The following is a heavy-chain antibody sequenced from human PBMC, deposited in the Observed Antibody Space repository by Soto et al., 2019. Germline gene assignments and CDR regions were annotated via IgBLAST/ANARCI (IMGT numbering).Heavy chain of an antibody. V-gene: IGHV4-30-2*01. CDR1: GGSISSGGYS. J-gene: IGHJ5*02. CDR2: IYHSGST. CDR3: ARSVDP. Sequence: PSETLSLTCTVSGGSISSGGYSWSWIRQPPGKGLEWIGYIYHSGSTYYSPSLKSRVTISVDRSKNQFSLKLSSVTAADTAVYYCARSVDPWGQGTLVTVSS.